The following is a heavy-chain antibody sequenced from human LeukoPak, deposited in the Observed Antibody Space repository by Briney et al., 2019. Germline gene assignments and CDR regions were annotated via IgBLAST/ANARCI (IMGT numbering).Heavy chain of an antibody. J-gene: IGHJ5*02. CDR3: ARGEKITIFGVVTRNWFDP. V-gene: IGHV4-34*01. CDR1: GGSFSGYY. D-gene: IGHD3-3*01. CDR2: INHSGST. Sequence: SETLSLTCAVYGGSFSGYYWSWIRQPPGKGLEWIGEINHSGSTNYNPSLKSRVTISVDTSKNQFSLKLGSVTAADTAVYYCARGEKITIFGVVTRNWFDPWGQGTLVTVSS.